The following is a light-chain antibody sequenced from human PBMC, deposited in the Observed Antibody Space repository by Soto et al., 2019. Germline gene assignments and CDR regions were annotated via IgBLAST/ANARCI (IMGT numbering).Light chain of an antibody. CDR2: DAS. Sequence: EIVLTQAPATLSLSPGEGATLSCRASQSVSSYLAGYQQKPGQAPRLLIYDASNRATGIAARFSGIATETDFTRTLSSLLIEDFPVYLCQQRFTFGPWTKVDI. J-gene: IGKJ3*01. CDR3: QQRFT. CDR1: QSVSSY. V-gene: IGKV3-11*01.